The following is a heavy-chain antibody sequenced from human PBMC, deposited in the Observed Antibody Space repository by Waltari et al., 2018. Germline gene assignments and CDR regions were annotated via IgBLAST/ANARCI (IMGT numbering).Heavy chain of an antibody. CDR1: GGSISSGSYY. Sequence: EYMGFTCTVSGGSISSGSYYWSWIRQPAGKGLEWIGRIYTSGSTNYNPSLKSRVTISVDTSKNQFSLKLSSVTAADTAVYYCARGPQLWTYYFDYWGQGTLVTVSS. V-gene: IGHV4-61*02. CDR3: ARGPQLWTYYFDY. D-gene: IGHD5-18*01. CDR2: IYTSGST. J-gene: IGHJ4*02.